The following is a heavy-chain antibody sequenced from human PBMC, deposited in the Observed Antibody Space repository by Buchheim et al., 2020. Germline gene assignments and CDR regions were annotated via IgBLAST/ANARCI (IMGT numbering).Heavy chain of an antibody. CDR3: ARDNDGSGSGYYYGMDV. Sequence: QVQLVESGGGVVQPGRSLRLSCAASGFTFSSYAMHWVRQAPGKGLEWVAVISYDGSNKYYADSVKGRFTISRDTSKNTLYLQMNSLRAEDTAVYYCARDNDGSGSGYYYGMDVWGQGTT. D-gene: IGHD3-10*01. J-gene: IGHJ6*02. V-gene: IGHV3-30-3*01. CDR2: ISYDGSNK. CDR1: GFTFSSYA.